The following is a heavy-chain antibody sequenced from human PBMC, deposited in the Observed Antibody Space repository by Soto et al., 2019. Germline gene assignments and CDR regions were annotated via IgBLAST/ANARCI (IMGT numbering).Heavy chain of an antibody. CDR3: AKRHSSGWYGGGDY. J-gene: IGHJ4*02. V-gene: IGHV3-30*18. D-gene: IGHD6-19*01. CDR2: ISYDGSNK. Sequence: GGSLRLSCAASGFTFSSYGMHWVRQAPGKGLEWVAVISYDGSNKYYADSVKGRFTISRDNSKNTLYLQMSSLRAEDTAVYYCAKRHSSGWYGGGDYWGQGTLVTVSS. CDR1: GFTFSSYG.